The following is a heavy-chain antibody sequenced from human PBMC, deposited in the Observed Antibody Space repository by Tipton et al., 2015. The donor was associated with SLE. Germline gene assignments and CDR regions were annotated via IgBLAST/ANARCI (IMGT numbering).Heavy chain of an antibody. J-gene: IGHJ3*02. CDR3: ARSLRITMVRGVITDAFDI. V-gene: IGHV4-4*07. D-gene: IGHD3-10*01. CDR1: GGSISGYY. Sequence: TLSLTCTVSGGSISGYYWSWIRQPPGKGLEWIGRIYTSGSTNYNPSLKSRVTMSVDTSKNQFSLKLSSVTAADTAVYYCARSLRITMVRGVITDAFDIWGQGTMVTVSS. CDR2: IYTSGST.